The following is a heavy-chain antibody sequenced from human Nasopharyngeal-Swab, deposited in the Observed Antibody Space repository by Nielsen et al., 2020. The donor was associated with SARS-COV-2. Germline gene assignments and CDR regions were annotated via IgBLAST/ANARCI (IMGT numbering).Heavy chain of an antibody. V-gene: IGHV3-64*02. CDR2: ISSNGGST. D-gene: IGHD1-14*01. J-gene: IGHJ4*02. CDR1: GFTFSSYA. Sequence: GESLKISCAASGFTFSSYAMHWVRQAPGKGLEYVSAISSNGGSTYYADSVKGRFTISRDNSKNTLYLQMNSLRAEDTAVYYCARDVNLPNPPSAPGYWGQGTLVTVSS. CDR3: ARDVNLPNPPSAPGY.